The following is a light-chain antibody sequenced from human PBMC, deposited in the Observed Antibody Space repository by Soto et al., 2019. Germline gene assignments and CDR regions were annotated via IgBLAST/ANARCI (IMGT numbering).Light chain of an antibody. V-gene: IGKV1-9*01. Sequence: DIQWTQSPSFLSASVGDRVTITCRASQGISSYLAWYQQKPGKAPNLLIYAASTLQSGVPSRFSGIGSGTEFTLTISSLQPEDFATYYGQQVDSYPITFGQGTRLEIK. J-gene: IGKJ5*01. CDR2: AAS. CDR3: QQVDSYPIT. CDR1: QGISSY.